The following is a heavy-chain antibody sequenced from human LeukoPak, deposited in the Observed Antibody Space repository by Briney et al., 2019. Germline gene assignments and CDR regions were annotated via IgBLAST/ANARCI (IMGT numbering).Heavy chain of an antibody. CDR2: IYHGDTT. CDR3: ARDHPGIAASVSVG. CDR1: GFTVTNNY. J-gene: IGHJ4*02. Sequence: GGSLRLSCKASGFTVTNNYMNWVRQAPGKGLEWVALIYHGDTTNNADSVKGRFTISRENSKNTLYLQMTNVRVEDTAVYYCARDHPGIAASVSVGWGERTLVTVSS. V-gene: IGHV3-53*01. D-gene: IGHD6-13*01.